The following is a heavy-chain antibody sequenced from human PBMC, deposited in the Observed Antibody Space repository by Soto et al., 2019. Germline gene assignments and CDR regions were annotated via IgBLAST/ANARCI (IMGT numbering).Heavy chain of an antibody. J-gene: IGHJ5*02. CDR2: IIPIFGTT. CDR1: GGTFSSYA. D-gene: IGHD5-12*01. Sequence: SVKVSCKASGGTFSSYAISWVRQAPGQGLEWMGGIIPIFGTTNYAQKFQGRVTITTDESTSTAYMELRSLRSDDTAVYYCARGSGYDWNNRFDPWGQGTLVTVSS. CDR3: ARGSGYDWNNRFDP. V-gene: IGHV1-69*05.